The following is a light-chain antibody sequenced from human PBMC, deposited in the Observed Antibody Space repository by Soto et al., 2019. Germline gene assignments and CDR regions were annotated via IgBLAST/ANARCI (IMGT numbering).Light chain of an antibody. V-gene: IGKV3-20*01. CDR2: GAS. CDR1: QTISSNN. CDR3: HHYADSLWT. J-gene: IGKJ1*01. Sequence: EIVLTQSPGILSLSPGERATLSCRASQTISSNNLNWYQQKPGQAPRLLLFGASNRATGIPDRFSGSGSVTDFTLTISRLEAEDVAVYYCHHYADSLWTFGQGTKAEIK.